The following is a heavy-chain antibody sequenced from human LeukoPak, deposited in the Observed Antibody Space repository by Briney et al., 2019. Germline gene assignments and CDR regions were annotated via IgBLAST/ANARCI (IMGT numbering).Heavy chain of an antibody. D-gene: IGHD3-9*01. J-gene: IGHJ4*02. V-gene: IGHV1-18*01. Sequence: GASVKVSCKASGYTFTSYGISWVRQAPGQGLEWMGWISAYNGNTNYAQKLQGRVTMTTDTSTSTAYTALRSLRSDDTAVYYCATRGGILTGFDYWGQGTLVTVSS. CDR3: ATRGGILTGFDY. CDR2: ISAYNGNT. CDR1: GYTFTSYG.